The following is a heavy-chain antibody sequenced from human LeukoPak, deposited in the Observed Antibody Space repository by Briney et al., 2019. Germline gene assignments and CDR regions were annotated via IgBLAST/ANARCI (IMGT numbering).Heavy chain of an antibody. CDR2: IYHSGTT. J-gene: IGHJ4*02. V-gene: IGHV4-39*07. D-gene: IGHD2-15*01. CDR3: ASELGYCSGGSCYSFDY. CDR1: GGSISSGSYY. Sequence: SETLSLTCTVSGGSISSGSYYWGWIRQPPGKGLEWIGSIYHSGTTNYNPSLKSRVTISVDKSKNQFSLRLSSVTAADTAVYYCASELGYCSGGSCYSFDYWGQGTLVTVSS.